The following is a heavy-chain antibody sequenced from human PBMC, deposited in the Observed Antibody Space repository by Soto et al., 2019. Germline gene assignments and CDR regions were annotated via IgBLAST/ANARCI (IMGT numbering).Heavy chain of an antibody. CDR3: ARGNIAVAVRGLFDY. J-gene: IGHJ4*02. Sequence: EVQLVESGGGLVQPGGSLRLSCIASELTFSTSWMHWVRQAPGKGPVWISRINTEGSDVTYADSVKGRFAVSRDNAKNTLYLQMNSLRVEDTAVYFCARGNIAVAVRGLFDYWGQGTLVTVSS. D-gene: IGHD6-19*01. V-gene: IGHV3-74*03. CDR2: INTEGSDV. CDR1: ELTFSTSW.